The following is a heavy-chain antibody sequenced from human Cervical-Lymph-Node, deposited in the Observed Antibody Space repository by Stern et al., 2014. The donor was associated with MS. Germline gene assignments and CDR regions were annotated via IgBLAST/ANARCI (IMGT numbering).Heavy chain of an antibody. CDR2: MIPSIGST. V-gene: IGHV1-69*06. J-gene: IGHJ4*02. CDR1: GDTFKNKA. D-gene: IGHD3-10*01. CDR3: ASGGYHYGSGPDY. Sequence: QVQLEESGAEVKKPGSSVKVSCKASGDTFKNKAITWVRQVPGQGLEWIGRMIPSIGSTNYIPKLKDRFRVTADRAATTAHMELSNLKSDDTAVYYCASGGYHYGSGPDYWGQGTLVIVSS.